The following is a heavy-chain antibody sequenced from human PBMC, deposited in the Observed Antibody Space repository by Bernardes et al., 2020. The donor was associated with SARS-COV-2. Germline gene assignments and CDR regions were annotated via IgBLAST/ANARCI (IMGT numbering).Heavy chain of an antibody. CDR2: IYYSGST. CDR1: GGSISSGDYY. V-gene: IGHV4-30-4*01. D-gene: IGHD3-3*01. Sequence: SETLSLTCTVSGGSISSGDYYWSWIRQPPGKGLEWIGYIYYSGSTYYNPSLKSRVTISVDTSKNQFSLKLSSVTAADTAVYYCARDPHYDFWGGWLPPGGMDAWGQGTTVTVSS. J-gene: IGHJ6*02. CDR3: ARDPHYDFWGGWLPPGGMDA.